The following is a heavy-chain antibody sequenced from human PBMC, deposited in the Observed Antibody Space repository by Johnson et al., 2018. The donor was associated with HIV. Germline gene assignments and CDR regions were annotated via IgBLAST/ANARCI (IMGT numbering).Heavy chain of an antibody. D-gene: IGHD3-3*01. CDR1: GFTFSSYG. V-gene: IGHV3-74*01. Sequence: VQLVESGGGVVQPGRSLRLSCAASGFTFSSYGMHWVRQAPGKGLVWVSRINSDGTITSYADSVKGRLTISRDNAKNTLYLQMNSLRAEDTAVYYCARESRYNFWSGYDAFDIWGQGTMVTVSS. J-gene: IGHJ3*02. CDR3: ARESRYNFWSGYDAFDI. CDR2: INSDGTIT.